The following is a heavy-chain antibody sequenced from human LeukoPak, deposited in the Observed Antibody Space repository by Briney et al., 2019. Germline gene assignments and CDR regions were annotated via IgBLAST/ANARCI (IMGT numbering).Heavy chain of an antibody. CDR3: ARYTAMVAFHAHGFDI. Sequence: PSQTLSLTCTVSGGSISSGDYYWSWIRQPPGKGLEWIGYIHYSGTTNYNPSLKSRVTMSVDTSKNQFSLKLRSVTTADTAVYYCARYTAMVAFHAHGFDIWGKGTMVTVS. D-gene: IGHD5-18*01. CDR1: GGSISSGDYY. CDR2: IHYSGTT. V-gene: IGHV4-61*08. J-gene: IGHJ3*02.